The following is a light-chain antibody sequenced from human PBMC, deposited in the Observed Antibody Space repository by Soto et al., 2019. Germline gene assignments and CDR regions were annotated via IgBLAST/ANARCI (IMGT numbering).Light chain of an antibody. CDR1: QSVSYY. V-gene: IGKV3-20*01. J-gene: IGKJ1*01. Sequence: EIVMTQSPATLSVSPGERATLSCRASQSVSYYLAWYQQKPGQAPRLLIYGAFIRATGIPDRFSASGSGTDFTLPISTLEPEDFVVYYCQQYGTSPWTSGQGPKV. CDR2: GAF. CDR3: QQYGTSPWT.